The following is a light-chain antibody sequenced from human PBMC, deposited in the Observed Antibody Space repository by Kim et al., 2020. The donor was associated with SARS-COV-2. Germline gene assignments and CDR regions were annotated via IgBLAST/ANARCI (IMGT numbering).Light chain of an antibody. Sequence: PGRAATLPRPSTAEASTHCNCTGWYQQKPGHAPMALIFIKPNKHSWPPARFSGSFLGDKSALTLSGVQPEDEADYNCLLYSGGALVFGGGTQLTVL. CDR3: LLYSGGALV. V-gene: IGLV7-43*01. CDR1: AEASTHCNC. J-gene: IGLJ3*02. CDR2: IKP.